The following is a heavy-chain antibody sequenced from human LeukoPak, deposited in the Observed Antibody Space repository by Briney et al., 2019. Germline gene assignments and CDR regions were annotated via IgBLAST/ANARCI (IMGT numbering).Heavy chain of an antibody. CDR3: AKYGGNSGMAFDI. Sequence: GRSLRLSCAASGFTFSAHWMSWVRQAPGKGLEWVANINLDESAKRYVNSVKGRFTISRDNAKNSLYLQMNSLRAEDTAVYYCAKYGGNSGMAFDIWGQGTVVTVSS. CDR2: INLDESAK. J-gene: IGHJ3*02. CDR1: GFTFSAHW. D-gene: IGHD4-23*01. V-gene: IGHV3-7*01.